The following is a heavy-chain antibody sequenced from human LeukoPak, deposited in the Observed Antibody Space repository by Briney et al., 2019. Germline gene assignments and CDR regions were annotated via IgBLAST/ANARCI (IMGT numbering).Heavy chain of an antibody. D-gene: IGHD6-6*01. CDR1: GYTFTGYY. V-gene: IGHV1-2*02. CDR3: AREEDSGSSDIAY. J-gene: IGHJ4*02. CDR2: INPNSGGT. Sequence: GASVKVSCKASGYTFTGYYTHWVRQAPGQGLEWMGWINPNSGGTNYAQKFQGRVTMTRDTSISTAYMELSRLRSDDTAVYYCAREEDSGSSDIAYWGQGTLVTVSA.